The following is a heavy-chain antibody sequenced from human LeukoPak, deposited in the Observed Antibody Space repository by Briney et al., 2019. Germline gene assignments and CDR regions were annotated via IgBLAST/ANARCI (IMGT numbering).Heavy chain of an antibody. CDR2: ISGSGGST. CDR3: ARGRYYRSAMVTLFYFDY. J-gene: IGHJ4*02. D-gene: IGHD5-18*01. V-gene: IGHV3-23*01. CDR1: GFTFSSYA. Sequence: PGGSLRLSCAASGFTFSSYAMSWVRQAPGKGLEWVSAISGSGGSTYYADSVKGRFTISRDNSKNTLYLQMNSLRAEDTAVYYCARGRYYRSAMVTLFYFDYWGQGTLVTVSS.